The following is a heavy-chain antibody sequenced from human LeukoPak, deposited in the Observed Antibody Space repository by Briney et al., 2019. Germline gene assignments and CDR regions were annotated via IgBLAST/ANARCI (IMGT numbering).Heavy chain of an antibody. CDR1: GYTFTSYG. CDR2: MNPNSGNT. CDR3: ARGDYYDSSGYYYVRAFDI. D-gene: IGHD3-22*01. Sequence: ASVKVSCKASGYTFTSYGINWVRQATGQGLEWMGWMNPNSGNTGYAQKFQGRVTITRNTSISTAYMELSSLRSEDTAVYYCARGDYYDSSGYYYVRAFDIWGQGTMVTVSS. V-gene: IGHV1-8*03. J-gene: IGHJ3*02.